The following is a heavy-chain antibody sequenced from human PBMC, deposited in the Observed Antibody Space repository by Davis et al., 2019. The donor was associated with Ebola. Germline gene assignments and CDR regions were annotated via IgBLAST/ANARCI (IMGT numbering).Heavy chain of an antibody. CDR3: ARALGYCRFDP. J-gene: IGHJ5*02. V-gene: IGHV4-34*01. CDR1: GGSFSDYF. CDR2: INHSGST. D-gene: IGHD2-15*01. Sequence: SETLSLTCVVYGGSFSDYFWSWIRQPPGKGLEWIGEINHSGSTNYNPSLKSRVTISVDTSKNQFSLKLSSVTAADTAVYYCARALGYCRFDPWGQGTLVTVSS.